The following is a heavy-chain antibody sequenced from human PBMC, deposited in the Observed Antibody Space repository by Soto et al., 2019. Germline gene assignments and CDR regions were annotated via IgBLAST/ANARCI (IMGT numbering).Heavy chain of an antibody. Sequence: QVQLQESGPGLVKPSQTLSLTCTVSGGSISSGGYYWSWIRQPPGKGLEWIGYIHYNGNTYYNPSLESRVNISVDTSKNQFSLKLSSVTAADTAVYYCARDIAAATWGQGTLVTVSS. D-gene: IGHD6-13*01. CDR3: ARDIAAAT. CDR2: IHYNGNT. CDR1: GGSISSGGYY. J-gene: IGHJ4*02. V-gene: IGHV4-31*03.